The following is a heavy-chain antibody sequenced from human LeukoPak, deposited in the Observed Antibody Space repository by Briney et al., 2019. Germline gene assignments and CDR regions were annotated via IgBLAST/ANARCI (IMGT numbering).Heavy chain of an antibody. CDR2: MNPNSGNT. D-gene: IGHD2-21*01. Sequence: GASVKVSCKASGYTFTSYDINWVRQATGQGLEWMGWMNPNSGNTGYAQKFQGRVTMTRNTSISTAYMELSSLRSDDTAVYYCASGSDLKDWFDPWGQGTLVTVSS. J-gene: IGHJ5*02. CDR1: GYTFTSYD. CDR3: ASGSDLKDWFDP. V-gene: IGHV1-8*01.